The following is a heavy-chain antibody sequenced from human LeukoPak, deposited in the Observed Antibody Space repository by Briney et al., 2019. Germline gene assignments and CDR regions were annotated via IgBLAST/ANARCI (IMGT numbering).Heavy chain of an antibody. D-gene: IGHD3-22*01. CDR1: GYSFTSFW. V-gene: IGHV5-51*01. Sequence: GESLKISCKGSGYSFTSFWIGWVRQMRGTVLEWIGIISPGVSDARYSPSFQGQVTISADKSISTAYLQWSSLKASDTAMYYCARRASSNYYYDSSGYYGSAFDIWGQGTMVTVSS. J-gene: IGHJ3*02. CDR2: ISPGVSDA. CDR3: ARRASSNYYYDSSGYYGSAFDI.